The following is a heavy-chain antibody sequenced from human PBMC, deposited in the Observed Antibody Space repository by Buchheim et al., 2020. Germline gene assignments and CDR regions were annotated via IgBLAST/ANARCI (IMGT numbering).Heavy chain of an antibody. CDR2: IYYSGST. J-gene: IGHJ5*02. CDR3: ARQEVRKQQKSWGWFDP. Sequence: QLQLQESGPGLVKPSETLSLTCTVSGGSISSSSYYWGWIRQPPGKGLEWIGSIYYSGSTYYNPSLKSRVTISVDTSKNQFSLKLSSVTAADTAVYYCARQEVRKQQKSWGWFDPWGQGTL. D-gene: IGHD6-13*01. V-gene: IGHV4-39*01. CDR1: GGSISSSSYY.